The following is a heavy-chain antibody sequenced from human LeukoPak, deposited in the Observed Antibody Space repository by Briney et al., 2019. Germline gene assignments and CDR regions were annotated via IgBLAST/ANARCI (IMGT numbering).Heavy chain of an antibody. J-gene: IGHJ5*02. CDR1: GGSFSGYY. Sequence: PSETLSLTCAVYGGSFSGYYWSWIRQPPGKGLEWIGEINHSGSTNYNPSLKSRVTISVDTSKNQFSLKLSSVTAADTAVYYCAIAEADCSSTSCYINWFDPWGQGTLVTVSS. D-gene: IGHD2-2*01. CDR3: AIAEADCSSTSCYINWFDP. V-gene: IGHV4-34*01. CDR2: INHSGST.